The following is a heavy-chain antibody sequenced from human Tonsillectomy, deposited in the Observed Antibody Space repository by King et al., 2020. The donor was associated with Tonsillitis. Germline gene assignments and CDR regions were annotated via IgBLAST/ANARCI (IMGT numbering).Heavy chain of an antibody. CDR1: GFTFSTYA. CDR2: ISGSSGTT. J-gene: IGHJ4*02. Sequence: VQLVQSGGGLVQPGGSLRLSCAASGFTFSTYAMSWVRQAPGKGLEWVSAISGSSGTTYYADSVKGRFTISRDNSKNTLYLQMYSLRAEDTAVYYCAKIGGYCSSTSCYILGYNFDYWGQGTLVTVSS. CDR3: AKIGGYCSSTSCYILGYNFDY. D-gene: IGHD2-2*02. V-gene: IGHV3-23*04.